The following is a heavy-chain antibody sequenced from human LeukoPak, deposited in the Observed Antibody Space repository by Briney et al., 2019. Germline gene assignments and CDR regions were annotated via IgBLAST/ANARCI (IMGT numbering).Heavy chain of an antibody. CDR3: ARDLRFRDDY. V-gene: IGHV3-7*01. Sequence: GGSLRLSCAASGFAFSNYWMTWVRQAPGKGLEWVANVKQDGSETYYMDSLRGRFTISRDNAKNSLYLQMNSLRAKDTAVYYCARDLRFRDDYWGQGTLVTVSS. D-gene: IGHD3-10*01. J-gene: IGHJ4*02. CDR1: GFAFSNYW. CDR2: VKQDGSET.